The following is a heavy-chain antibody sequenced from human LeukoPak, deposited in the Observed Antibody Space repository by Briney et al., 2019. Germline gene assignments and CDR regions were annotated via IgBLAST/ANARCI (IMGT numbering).Heavy chain of an antibody. CDR1: GGSFSGYY. CDR3: ARERPLYYYGSGTNRFDP. J-gene: IGHJ5*02. V-gene: IGHV4-34*01. CDR2: INHSGST. D-gene: IGHD3-10*01. Sequence: PSETLSLTCAVYGGSFSGYYWSWIRQPPGKGLEWIGEINHSGSTNYNPSLKSRVTISVDTSKNQFSLKLSSVTAADTAVYYCARERPLYYYGSGTNRFDPWGQGTLVTVSS.